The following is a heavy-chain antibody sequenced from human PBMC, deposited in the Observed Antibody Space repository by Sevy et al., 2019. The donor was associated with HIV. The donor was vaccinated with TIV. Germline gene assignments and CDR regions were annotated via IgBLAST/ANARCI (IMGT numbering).Heavy chain of an antibody. V-gene: IGHV3-23*01. CDR2: ISRSGSIT. D-gene: IGHD2-2*01. Sequence: GGSLRLSCAASGFTFSNYAMSWVRQAPGKGLEWVSSISRSGSITDYADSVKGRFTISRDNSMNTLYLQMNSLRAEDTAVYYCAKVDVVVPVADYGLDVWGQGTTVTVSS. CDR3: AKVDVVVPVADYGLDV. CDR1: GFTFSNYA. J-gene: IGHJ6*02.